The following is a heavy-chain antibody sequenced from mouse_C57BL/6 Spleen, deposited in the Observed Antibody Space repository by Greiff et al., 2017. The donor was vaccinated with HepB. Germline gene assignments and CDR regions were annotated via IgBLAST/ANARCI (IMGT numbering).Heavy chain of an antibody. J-gene: IGHJ3*01. V-gene: IGHV1-9*01. CDR3: ARRYYGSEGFAY. CDR2: ILPGSGST. CDR1: GYTFTGYW. Sequence: VQLQQSGAELMKPGASVKLSCKATGYTFTGYWIEWVKQRPGHGLEWIGEILPGSGSTNYNEKFKGKATFTADTSSNTAYMQLSSLTTEDSAIYYCARRYYGSEGFAYWGQGTLVTVSA. D-gene: IGHD1-1*01.